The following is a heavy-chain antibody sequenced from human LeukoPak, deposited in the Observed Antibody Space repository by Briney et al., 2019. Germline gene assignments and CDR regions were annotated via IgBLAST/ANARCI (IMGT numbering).Heavy chain of an antibody. CDR3: ARDPHISSWYDIDYMDV. V-gene: IGHV3-21*01. J-gene: IGHJ6*03. CDR1: GFTFSSYS. Sequence: GGSLRLSCAASGFTFSSYSMNWVRQAPGKGLEWVSSISSSSSYIYYADSVKGRFTISRDNAKNSLYLQMNSLRAEDTAVYYCARDPHISSWYDIDYMDVWGKGTTVTVSS. D-gene: IGHD6-13*01. CDR2: ISSSSSYI.